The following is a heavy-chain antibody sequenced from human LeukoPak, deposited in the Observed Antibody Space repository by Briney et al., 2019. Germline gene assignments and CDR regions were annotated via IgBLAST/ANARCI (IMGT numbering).Heavy chain of an antibody. CDR3: AKEGPRYSPRGGYHDY. Sequence: ASVKVSCKASGYTFTGYYMHWVRQAPGQGLEWMGWINPNSGGTNYAQKFQGWVTMTRDTSISTAYMELSRLRSDDTAVYYCAKEGPRYSPRGGYHDYWGQGTLVTVSS. D-gene: IGHD3-22*01. V-gene: IGHV1-2*04. J-gene: IGHJ4*02. CDR2: INPNSGGT. CDR1: GYTFTGYY.